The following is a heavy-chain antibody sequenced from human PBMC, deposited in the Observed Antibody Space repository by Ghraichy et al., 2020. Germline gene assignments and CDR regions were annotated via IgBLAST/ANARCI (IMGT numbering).Heavy chain of an antibody. Sequence: GGSLRLSCAASGFTFTNYAMSWVRQAPGKGLEWVSTISGSGGSTYYADSVKGRFTIFRDNSRNTLYLQMNSLRAEDTAVYYCAKDMYAMDVWGQGTTVTVSS. V-gene: IGHV3-23*01. CDR3: AKDMYAMDV. CDR2: ISGSGGST. J-gene: IGHJ6*02. CDR1: GFTFTNYA.